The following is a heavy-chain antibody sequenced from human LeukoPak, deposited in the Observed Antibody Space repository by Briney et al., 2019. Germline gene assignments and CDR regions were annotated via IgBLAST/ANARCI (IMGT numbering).Heavy chain of an antibody. V-gene: IGHV1-2*04. D-gene: IGHD6-13*01. Sequence: ASVKVSFKASGCTFTGYYMHWVRQAPGQGLEWMGWINPNSGGTNYAQKFQGWVTMTRDTSISTAYMELSRLRSDDTAVYYCARGGIAAAGGYYYGMDVWGQGTTVTVSS. CDR2: INPNSGGT. J-gene: IGHJ6*02. CDR3: ARGGIAAAGGYYYGMDV. CDR1: GCTFTGYY.